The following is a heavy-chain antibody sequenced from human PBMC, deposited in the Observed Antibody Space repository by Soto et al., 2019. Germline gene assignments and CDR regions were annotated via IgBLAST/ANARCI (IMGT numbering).Heavy chain of an antibody. Sequence: PSETLSLTCTVSGDSITSNSYFWAWIRQPPGKGLEWIGSIYYSGTTYYNPSLKSRVTISVDRSKNQFSLRLNSVTAADTAIYYCGRHNLEGMGASIAAPIDSWGLGTLVTVSS. CDR1: GDSITSNSYF. D-gene: IGHD6-6*01. V-gene: IGHV4-39*01. CDR2: IYYSGTT. J-gene: IGHJ4*02. CDR3: GRHNLEGMGASIAAPIDS.